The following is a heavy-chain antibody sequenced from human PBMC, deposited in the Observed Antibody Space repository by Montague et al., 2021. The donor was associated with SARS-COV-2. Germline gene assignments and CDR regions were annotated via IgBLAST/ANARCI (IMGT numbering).Heavy chain of an antibody. CDR2: VLYNKGT. J-gene: IGHJ4*02. CDR1: GVSVTDYY. Sequence: SETLSLTCTVSGVSVTDYYWSWIRQPPGKGLEWVGDVLYNKGTNFNPSLKSRVAISVDTSKNQFSLKLSSVTAADTAVYYCVRSRAERYFDWTKLDAHVKPYYFDYWGQGTLVTVSS. V-gene: IGHV4-59*08. D-gene: IGHD3-9*01. CDR3: VRSRAERYFDWTKLDAHVKPYYFDY.